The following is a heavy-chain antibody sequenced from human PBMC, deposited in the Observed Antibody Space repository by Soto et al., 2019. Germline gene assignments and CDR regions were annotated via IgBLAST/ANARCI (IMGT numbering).Heavy chain of an antibody. CDR1: GFTFSSYA. J-gene: IGHJ4*02. CDR3: AKVKSSSWYLLECFDY. Sequence: EVQLLESGGGLVQPGGSLRLSCAASGFTFSSYAMSWVRQAPGKGLEWVSAISGSGGSTYYADSVKGRFTISRDNSKNTLYLQMNSLRAEDTAVYYCAKVKSSSWYLLECFDYWGQGTLVTVSS. CDR2: ISGSGGST. D-gene: IGHD6-13*01. V-gene: IGHV3-23*01.